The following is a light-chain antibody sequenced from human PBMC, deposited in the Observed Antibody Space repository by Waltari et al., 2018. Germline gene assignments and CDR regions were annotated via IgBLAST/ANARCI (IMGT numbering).Light chain of an antibody. CDR3: SAWDFSLNAHV. CDR2: RNN. J-gene: IGLJ1*01. Sequence: QAGLTQPPSVSKGLRQTATLTCTGNNNNVGNQGALWLQQHQGHPPKLLSYRNNKRPSGISERFSASRSGNTASLTITGLQPDDEADYYCSAWDFSLNAHVFGTGTMVTVL. CDR1: NNNVGNQG. V-gene: IGLV10-54*04.